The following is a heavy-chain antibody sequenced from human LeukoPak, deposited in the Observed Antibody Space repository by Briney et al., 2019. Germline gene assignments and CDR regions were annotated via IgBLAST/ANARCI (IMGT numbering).Heavy chain of an antibody. D-gene: IGHD3-22*01. CDR3: ARGVTDGSGYYYVTWFDP. V-gene: IGHV4-39*07. CDR1: GGSISSSDYY. CDR2: IFYSGST. J-gene: IGHJ5*02. Sequence: PSETLSLTCAVSGGSISSSDYYWGWIRQPPGKGLEWIGSIFYSGSTYYNPSPESRVTISVDTSKDQFSLKLSSVTAADTAVYYCARGVTDGSGYYYVTWFDPWGQGTLVTVSS.